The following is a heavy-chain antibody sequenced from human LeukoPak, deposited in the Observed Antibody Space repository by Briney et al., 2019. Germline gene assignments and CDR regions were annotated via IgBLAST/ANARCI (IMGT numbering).Heavy chain of an antibody. V-gene: IGHV3-23*01. CDR2: ISGSGGST. CDR1: GFTFSSYA. D-gene: IGHD4-11*01. J-gene: IGHJ5*02. Sequence: GGSLRLSCAASGFTFSSYAMNWVRQAPGKGLEWVSGISGSGGSTYYADSVKGRFTISRDNSKNTLYLQMNSLRAEDTAVYYCAKDRYRNYGDWFDPRGQGTLVTVFS. CDR3: AKDRYRNYGDWFDP.